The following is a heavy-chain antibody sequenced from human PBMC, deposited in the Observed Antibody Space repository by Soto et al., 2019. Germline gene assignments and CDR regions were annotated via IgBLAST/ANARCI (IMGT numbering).Heavy chain of an antibody. D-gene: IGHD2-15*01. Sequence: GSLRLSCAASGFTFSSYAMSWVRQAPGKGLEWVSAISGSGGSTYYADSVKGRFTISRDNSKNTLYLQMNSLRAEDTAVYYCAKDGYCSGGSCYSGEFDYWGQGTLVTSPQ. V-gene: IGHV3-23*01. CDR3: AKDGYCSGGSCYSGEFDY. CDR1: GFTFSSYA. CDR2: ISGSGGST. J-gene: IGHJ4*02.